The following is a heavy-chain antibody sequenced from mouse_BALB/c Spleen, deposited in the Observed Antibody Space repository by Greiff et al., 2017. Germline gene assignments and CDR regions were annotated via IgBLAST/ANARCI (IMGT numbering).Heavy chain of an antibody. CDR1: GFTFSSFG. Sequence: EVKLMESGGGLVQPGGSRKLSCAASGFTFSSFGMHWVRQAPEKGLEWVAYISSGSSTIYYADTVKGRFTISRDNPKNTLFLQMTSLRSEDTAMYYCARDYYGYSAWFAYWGQGTLVTVSA. V-gene: IGHV5-17*02. D-gene: IGHD1-2*01. CDR3: ARDYYGYSAWFAY. J-gene: IGHJ3*01. CDR2: ISSGSSTI.